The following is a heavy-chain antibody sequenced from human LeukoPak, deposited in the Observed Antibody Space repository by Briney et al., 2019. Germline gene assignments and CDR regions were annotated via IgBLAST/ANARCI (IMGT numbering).Heavy chain of an antibody. J-gene: IGHJ3*02. CDR1: GGSFSGYY. CDR3: ARSRSSSWPNDAFEI. V-gene: IGHV4-34*01. CDR2: INHSGST. D-gene: IGHD6-13*01. Sequence: SETLSLTCAVYGGSFSGYYWSWIRQPPGKGLEWIGEINHSGSTNYNPSLKSRVTISVDTSKNQFSLKLSSVTAADTAVYYCARSRSSSWPNDAFEIWGQGTMVTVSS.